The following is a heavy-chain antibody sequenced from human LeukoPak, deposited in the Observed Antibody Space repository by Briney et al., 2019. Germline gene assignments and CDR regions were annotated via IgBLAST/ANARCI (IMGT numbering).Heavy chain of an antibody. V-gene: IGHV4-31*03. D-gene: IGHD5-18*01. CDR2: IYYSGST. Sequence: SETLSLTCTVSGGSISSCGSYWSWIRQHPGKGLEWIGYIYYSGSTYYNPSLKSRVTISVDTSKNQFSLKLSSVTAADTAVYYCARVSDSYGQGAFDYWGQGTLVTVSS. CDR3: ARVSDSYGQGAFDY. CDR1: GGSISSCGSY. J-gene: IGHJ4*02.